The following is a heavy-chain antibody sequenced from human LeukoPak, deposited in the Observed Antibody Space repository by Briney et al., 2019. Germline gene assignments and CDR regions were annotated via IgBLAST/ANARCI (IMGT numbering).Heavy chain of an antibody. CDR1: GGSISSYY. CDR3: AREVPRYCSGGSCLRNAFDI. V-gene: IGHV4-4*07. CDR2: IYTSGST. Sequence: SETLSLTCTVSGGSISSYYWNWIRQPAGKGLEWIGRIYTSGSTNDNPSLKSRVTMSVDTSKNQFSLKLSSVTAADTAVYYCAREVPRYCSGGSCLRNAFDIWGQGTMVTVSS. J-gene: IGHJ3*02. D-gene: IGHD2-15*01.